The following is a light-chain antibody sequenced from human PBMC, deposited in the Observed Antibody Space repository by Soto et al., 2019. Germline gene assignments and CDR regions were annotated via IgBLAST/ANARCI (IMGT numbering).Light chain of an antibody. CDR2: DAS. CDR1: QSVSSF. J-gene: IGKJ4*01. V-gene: IGKV3-11*01. CDR3: RQRGSWPLT. Sequence: EIVLTQSPATLSLSPGERATLSCRASQSVSSFLAWYQQKPGQAPRLLIYDASNRATGIPARFSGSGSGTDFTLTISSLEPEDFAVYYCRQRGSWPLTFGGGTKVEIK.